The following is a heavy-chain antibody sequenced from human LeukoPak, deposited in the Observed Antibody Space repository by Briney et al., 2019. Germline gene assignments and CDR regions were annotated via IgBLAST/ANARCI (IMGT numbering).Heavy chain of an antibody. CDR1: GFSLGTSGVG. D-gene: IGHD2-2*01. CDR3: AHRWRYQLLHTQRDYFDP. CDR2: LYWDGDK. J-gene: IGHJ5*02. Sequence: SGPTLVKPTQTLTLTCTFSGFSLGTSGVGVAWLRQPPGKALEWLALLYWDGDKRYSPSLKSRLTITKDTSTNQVVLTMTNMDPVDTATYYCAHRWRYQLLHTQRDYFDPWGQGTLVTVSS. V-gene: IGHV2-5*02.